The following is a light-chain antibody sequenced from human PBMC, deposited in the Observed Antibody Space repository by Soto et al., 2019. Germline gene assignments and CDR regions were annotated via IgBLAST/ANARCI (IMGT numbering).Light chain of an antibody. Sequence: QSALTQPRSVSAAPGQTVTISCPGSSSNIGAGYDVHWYQQLPGTAPKLIIYEDSKRPSGLPDRFSGSKSGNTASLTVSGLQAEHEADYYCSSYAGSNNAYVFGTGTKVTVL. J-gene: IGLJ1*01. V-gene: IGLV1-40*01. CDR1: SSNIGAGYD. CDR2: EDS. CDR3: SSYAGSNNAYV.